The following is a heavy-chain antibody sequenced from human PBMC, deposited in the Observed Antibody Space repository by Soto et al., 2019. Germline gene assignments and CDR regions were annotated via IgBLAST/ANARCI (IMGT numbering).Heavy chain of an antibody. D-gene: IGHD1-26*01. CDR2: IIPIFGIA. Sequence: QVQLVQSGAEVKKPESSVKVSCKASGGTFSSYSINWVRQAPGQGLEWMGEIIPIFGIANYAQKFQGRVTITADESTSTAYMELSSLTSEYTAVYFGARDGGRHTGGIDYWGQGTLVTVSS. CDR1: GGTFSSYS. V-gene: IGHV1-69*01. CDR3: ARDGGRHTGGIDY. J-gene: IGHJ4*02.